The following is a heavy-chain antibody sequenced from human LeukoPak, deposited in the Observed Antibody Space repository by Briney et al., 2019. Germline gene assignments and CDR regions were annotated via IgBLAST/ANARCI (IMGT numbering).Heavy chain of an antibody. CDR2: IYHSGTT. Sequence: SETLSLTCTVSGYSISSGYYWGWFRQSPGKGLEWIGNIYHSGTTYYNPSLKSRATISVDTSKNQFSLKLSSVTAADTAVYYCARVTHYYDSGSYPYWGQGTLVIVSS. CDR3: ARVTHYYDSGSYPY. CDR1: GYSISSGYY. V-gene: IGHV4-38-2*02. J-gene: IGHJ4*02. D-gene: IGHD3-10*01.